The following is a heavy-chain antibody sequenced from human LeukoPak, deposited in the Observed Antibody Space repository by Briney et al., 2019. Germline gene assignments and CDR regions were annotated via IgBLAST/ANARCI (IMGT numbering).Heavy chain of an antibody. J-gene: IGHJ4*02. CDR3: ARSPSSGSYSTSWMDY. CDR1: GYTFTSYG. V-gene: IGHV1-18*04. CDR2: ISAKNGDT. D-gene: IGHD6-13*01. Sequence: GASVKVSCKASGYTFTSYGITWVRQAPGQGLEWMGWISAKNGDTNYAQKVQGRVTMTTDTSTTTVYMVLRSPRSDDTAVYYCARSPSSGSYSTSWMDYWGQGTLVTVSS.